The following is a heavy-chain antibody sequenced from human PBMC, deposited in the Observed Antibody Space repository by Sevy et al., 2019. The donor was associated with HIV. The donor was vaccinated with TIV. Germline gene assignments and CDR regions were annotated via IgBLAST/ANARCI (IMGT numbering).Heavy chain of an antibody. D-gene: IGHD5-18*01. Sequence: GGSLRLSCAASGFTFSGSAMHWVRQASGKGLEWVGRIRSKANSYATAYAASVKGRFTSSREDSKNTAYLQMNSLKTEDTAVYYCTRLFGGIQLWYTEPSNWFDPWGQGTLVTVSS. V-gene: IGHV3-73*01. CDR1: GFTFSGSA. CDR3: TRLFGGIQLWYTEPSNWFDP. CDR2: IRSKANSYAT. J-gene: IGHJ5*02.